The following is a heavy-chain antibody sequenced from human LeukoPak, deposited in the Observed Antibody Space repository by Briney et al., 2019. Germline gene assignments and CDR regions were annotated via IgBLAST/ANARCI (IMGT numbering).Heavy chain of an antibody. Sequence: GGSLRLSCAASGVIFSSYSMSWVRHAPGKGLEWLSYISSSNHAIYYADSVKGRFTISRDNAKNTLFLQMNSLRDEDTAVYYCARGYYSLGYFDYWGQGALVTVSS. D-gene: IGHD3-22*01. J-gene: IGHJ4*02. CDR2: ISSSNHAI. V-gene: IGHV3-48*02. CDR3: ARGYYSLGYFDY. CDR1: GVIFSSYS.